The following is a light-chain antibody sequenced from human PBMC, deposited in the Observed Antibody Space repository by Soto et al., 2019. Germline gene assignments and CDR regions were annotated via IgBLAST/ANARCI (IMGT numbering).Light chain of an antibody. CDR2: GAS. J-gene: IGKJ4*01. Sequence: EIVMTQSPATLSVSPGERATLSCRASQSVSSNLAWYQQKPGQAPRLLIYGASTRATGIPARFSGSGSGTECNLTISSPQSEAHVVYYCQQYNSWPPLTFGGGTKVEIK. CDR3: QQYNSWPPLT. V-gene: IGKV3-15*01. CDR1: QSVSSN.